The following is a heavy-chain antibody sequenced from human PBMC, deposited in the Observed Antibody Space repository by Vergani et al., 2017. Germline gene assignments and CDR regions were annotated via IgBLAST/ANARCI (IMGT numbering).Heavy chain of an antibody. J-gene: IGHJ1*01. CDR1: GGTFSSYA. CDR3: ARGGYYYENRKYFQH. D-gene: IGHD3-22*01. Sequence: QVQLVQSGAEVKKPGSSVKVSCKASGGTFSSYAISWVRQAPGQGLEWMGRIIPIFGTANYAQKFQGRVTITADESTSTAYMERSSLRSEDTAVYYCARGGYYYENRKYFQHWGQGTLVTVSS. CDR2: IIPIFGTA. V-gene: IGHV1-69*18.